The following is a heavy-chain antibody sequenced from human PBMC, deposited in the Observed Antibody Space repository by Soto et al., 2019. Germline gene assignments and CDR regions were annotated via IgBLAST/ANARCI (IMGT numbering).Heavy chain of an antibody. CDR1: GFTFSSYA. D-gene: IGHD7-27*01. Sequence: GGSLRLSCAASGFTFSSYAMSWVRQAPGKGLEWVSAISGSGGSTYYADSVKGRFTISRDNSKNTLYLQMNSLRAEDTVVYYGAKSDSQLGIVGAFVYWGQGTLVTVSS. V-gene: IGHV3-23*01. CDR2: ISGSGGST. CDR3: AKSDSQLGIVGAFVY. J-gene: IGHJ4*02.